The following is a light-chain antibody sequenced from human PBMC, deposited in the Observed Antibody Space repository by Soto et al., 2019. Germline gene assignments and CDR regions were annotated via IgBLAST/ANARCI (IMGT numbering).Light chain of an antibody. CDR2: GAS. J-gene: IGKJ5*01. CDR3: QQYGGSPIT. V-gene: IGKV3-20*01. Sequence: EVDLTQSPGTLSLSPGGRATLSCRASQSVSRRLAWYQQRPGQSPRLLISGASMRASGVPVRFIGSGSGTDFTLTITRLEPEDFAVYYCQQYGGSPITFGLGTRLEI. CDR1: QSVSRR.